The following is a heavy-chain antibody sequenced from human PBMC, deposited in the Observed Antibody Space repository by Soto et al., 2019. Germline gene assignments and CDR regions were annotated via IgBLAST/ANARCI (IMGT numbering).Heavy chain of an antibody. D-gene: IGHD3-22*01. Sequence: PGGSMRLSCAASGFTVSNYYMTWVRQAPGKGLEWVSFIYTGGSAKYADSVKGRFTISRDNSKSTLYLQMNNLRAEDTAVYYCARIFYDSSSFEVDPWGQGTLVTVSS. J-gene: IGHJ5*02. CDR1: GFTVSNYY. V-gene: IGHV3-66*01. CDR2: IYTGGSA. CDR3: ARIFYDSSSFEVDP.